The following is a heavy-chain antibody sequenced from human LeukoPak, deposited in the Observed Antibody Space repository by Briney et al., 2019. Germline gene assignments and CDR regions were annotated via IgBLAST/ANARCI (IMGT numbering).Heavy chain of an antibody. D-gene: IGHD3-9*01. CDR3: ARDLGITISDNWFDP. CDR2: IYHTAAT. J-gene: IGHJ5*02. CDR1: GYSISSGYF. V-gene: IGHV4-38-2*02. Sequence: PSETLSLTCAVSGYSISSGYFWVWIRQPPGKGLEWIGSIYHTAATYYNPSLRSPVTISVDTSKNQFSLELNSVTAADTAVYYCARDLGITISDNWFDPWGQGTLVTVSS.